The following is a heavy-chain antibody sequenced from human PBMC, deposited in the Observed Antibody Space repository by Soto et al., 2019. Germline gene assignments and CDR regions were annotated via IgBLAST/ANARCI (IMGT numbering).Heavy chain of an antibody. CDR2: ISSSSTI. V-gene: IGHV3-48*02. J-gene: IGHJ3*02. CDR1: GFTFSTYS. CDR3: ARGPPYYYDSSGYYRDAFDI. D-gene: IGHD3-22*01. Sequence: PGGSLRLSCTASGFTFSTYSMIWFRQALGKGLEWVSYISSSSTIYYADSVKGRFTISRDNAKNSLYLQMNSLRDEDTAVYYCARGPPYYYDSSGYYRDAFDIWGQGTMVTVSS.